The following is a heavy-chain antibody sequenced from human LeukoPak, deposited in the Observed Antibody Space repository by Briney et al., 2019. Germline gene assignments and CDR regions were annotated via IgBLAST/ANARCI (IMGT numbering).Heavy chain of an antibody. V-gene: IGHV4-59*01. J-gene: IGHJ4*02. CDR3: TKVANGGLSDY. CDR1: GGSISGYY. Sequence: PSETLSLTCTVSGGSISGYYWAWIRQPPGKVLEWIGYIHYSGNTNYNPSLKSRVTMSVDTSKNQFSLILTSVTAADTAVYYCTKVANGGLSDYWGQGTLVTASS. D-gene: IGHD2-8*01. CDR2: IHYSGNT.